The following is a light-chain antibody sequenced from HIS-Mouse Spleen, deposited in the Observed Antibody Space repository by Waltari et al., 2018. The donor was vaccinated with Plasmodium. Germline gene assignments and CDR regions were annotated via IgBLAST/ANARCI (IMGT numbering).Light chain of an antibody. Sequence: EIVMTQSPATPSVSPGERDTLCCRASQSVSSNLAWYQQKPGQAPRLLIYGASTRATGIPARFSGSGSGTEFTLTISSMQSEDFAVYYCQQYNNWPRGTFGQGTKVEIK. CDR2: GAS. V-gene: IGKV3-15*01. J-gene: IGKJ1*01. CDR3: QQYNNWPRGT. CDR1: QSVSSN.